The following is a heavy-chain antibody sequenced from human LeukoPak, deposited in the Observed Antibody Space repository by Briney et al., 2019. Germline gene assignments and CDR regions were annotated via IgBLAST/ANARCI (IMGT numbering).Heavy chain of an antibody. Sequence: GGSLRLSCAASGFTVSSNYMSWVRQAPGRGLEWVSVVYSGGSTYYADSVKGRFTISRDNSKNTLYLHMSSLRAEDTAVYYCAKDHESDGYPCLDHWGLGTLVTVSS. J-gene: IGHJ4*02. CDR1: GFTVSSNY. CDR2: VYSGGST. V-gene: IGHV3-53*01. D-gene: IGHD3-22*01. CDR3: AKDHESDGYPCLDH.